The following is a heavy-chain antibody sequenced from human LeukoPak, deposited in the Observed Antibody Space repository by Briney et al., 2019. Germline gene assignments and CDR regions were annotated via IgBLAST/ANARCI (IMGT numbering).Heavy chain of an antibody. Sequence: SETLSLTCTVSGGSISSYYWSWIRQPPGKGLEWIGEINHSGSTNYNPSLKSRVTISVDTSKNQFSLKLSSVTAADTAVYYCARGTSSSWYVTYYYYMDVWGKGTTVTVSS. V-gene: IGHV4-34*01. CDR1: GGSISSYY. CDR2: INHSGST. J-gene: IGHJ6*03. CDR3: ARGTSSSWYVTYYYYMDV. D-gene: IGHD6-13*01.